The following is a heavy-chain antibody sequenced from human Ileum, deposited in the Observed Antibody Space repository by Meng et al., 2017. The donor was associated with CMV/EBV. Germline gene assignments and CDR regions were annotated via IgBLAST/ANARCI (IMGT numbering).Heavy chain of an antibody. V-gene: IGHV1-69*05. Sequence: KISCKASGGTYSRYAISWVRQAPGQGLEWMGGIIPILGTANYAQKFQGRVTITTDESTSIVYMEVSSLRSEDTAVYYCARDLFEYSRLGPLSNWGQGTLVTVSS. CDR3: ARDLFEYSRLGPLSN. CDR1: GGTYSRYA. J-gene: IGHJ4*02. D-gene: IGHD6-6*01. CDR2: IIPILGTA.